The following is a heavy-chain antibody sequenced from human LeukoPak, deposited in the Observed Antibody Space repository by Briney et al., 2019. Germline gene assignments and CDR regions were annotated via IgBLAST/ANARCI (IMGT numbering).Heavy chain of an antibody. J-gene: IGHJ3*02. CDR2: IYDSVST. V-gene: IGHV4-59*01. CDR1: GGSISSYY. Sequence: PSETLSLTRAVSGGSISSYYWSWVRQPPGKRLEWIGYIYDSVSTNYNPSLKSRVTISVDTPTNQFSLKLSSVTATDTAVYYCARTSGTYPLNAFDIWGQGTMVTVSS. CDR3: ARTSGTYPLNAFDI. D-gene: IGHD1-26*01.